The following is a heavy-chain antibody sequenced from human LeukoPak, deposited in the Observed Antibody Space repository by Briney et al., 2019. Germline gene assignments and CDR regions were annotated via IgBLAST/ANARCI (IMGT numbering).Heavy chain of an antibody. Sequence: SETLSLTCAVYGGSFSGYYWSWIRQPPGKGLEWIGYFYYSGSTNYNPSLKSRVTISVDTSKNQSSLKLSSVTAADTAVYYCARTSPYFYYGMDVWGQGTTVTVSS. J-gene: IGHJ6*02. V-gene: IGHV4-59*08. CDR2: FYYSGST. CDR3: ARTSPYFYYGMDV. D-gene: IGHD2-2*01. CDR1: GGSFSGYY.